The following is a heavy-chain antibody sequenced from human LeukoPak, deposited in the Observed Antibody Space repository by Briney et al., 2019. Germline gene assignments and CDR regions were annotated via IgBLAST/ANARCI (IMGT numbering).Heavy chain of an antibody. D-gene: IGHD3-10*01. V-gene: IGHV1-18*01. Sequence: ASVKVSCKASGYTFTSYGISWVRQAPGQGLEWMGWISAYSGNTNYAQRLQGRVTMTTDTSTSTAYMELRSLRSDDTAVYYCARAPNYSDSGSPLWDFWGQGTLVTASS. CDR1: GYTFTSYG. CDR2: ISAYSGNT. J-gene: IGHJ4*02. CDR3: ARAPNYSDSGSPLWDF.